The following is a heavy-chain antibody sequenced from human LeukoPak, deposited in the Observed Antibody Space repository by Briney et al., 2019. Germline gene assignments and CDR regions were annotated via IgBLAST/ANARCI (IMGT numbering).Heavy chain of an antibody. CDR1: GFTFSSYE. CDR2: ISSSGSTI. Sequence: GGSLRLSCAASGFTFSSYEMNWIRQAPGKGLEWVSYISSSGSTIYYADSVKGRFTISRDNAKNSLYLQMNSLRAEDTAVYYCARELQLWSLGYYYYGMDVWGQGTTVTVSS. V-gene: IGHV3-48*03. CDR3: ARELQLWSLGYYYYGMDV. D-gene: IGHD5-18*01. J-gene: IGHJ6*02.